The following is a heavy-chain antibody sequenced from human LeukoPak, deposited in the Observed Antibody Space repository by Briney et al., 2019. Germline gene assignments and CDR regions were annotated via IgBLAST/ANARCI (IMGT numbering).Heavy chain of an antibody. CDR3: ARRPRLGELSSFDY. CDR2: IYYSGST. J-gene: IGHJ4*02. Sequence: PSETLSLTCTVSGGSVSSGSYYWSWIRQPPGKGLEWIGYIYYSGSTNYNPSLKSRVTISVDTSKNQFSLKLSSVTAADTAVYNCARRPRLGELSSFDYWGQGTLVTVSS. D-gene: IGHD3-16*02. V-gene: IGHV4-61*01. CDR1: GGSVSSGSYY.